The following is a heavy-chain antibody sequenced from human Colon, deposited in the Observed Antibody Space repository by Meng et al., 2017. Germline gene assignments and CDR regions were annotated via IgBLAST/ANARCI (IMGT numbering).Heavy chain of an antibody. J-gene: IGHJ4*02. CDR3: VRMTRDSSNWYVDF. CDR1: GGSLHGHF. CDR2: IYTSGTT. Sequence: SETLSLTCTVSGGSLHGHFWSWIRQPAGKGLEWIGRIYTSGTTNYNPSLKSRVTMSIDTSRTHFSLKVSSVTAADMAVYYCVRMTRDSSNWYVDFWGQGTLVTVSS. V-gene: IGHV4-4*07. D-gene: IGHD6-13*01.